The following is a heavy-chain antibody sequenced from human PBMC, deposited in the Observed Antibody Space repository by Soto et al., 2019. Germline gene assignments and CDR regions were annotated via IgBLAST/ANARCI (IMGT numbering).Heavy chain of an antibody. V-gene: IGHV1-8*01. CDR3: ARDRLSVYYYYYYGMDV. Sequence: GASVKVSCKASGYTFTSYDINWVRQATGQGLEWMGWMNPNSGNTGYAQKFQGRVTMTRNTSISTAYMELSSLRSEDTAVYYCARDRLSVYYYYYYGMDVWGQGTTVTVSS. CDR1: GYTFTSYD. J-gene: IGHJ6*02. D-gene: IGHD1-20*01. CDR2: MNPNSGNT.